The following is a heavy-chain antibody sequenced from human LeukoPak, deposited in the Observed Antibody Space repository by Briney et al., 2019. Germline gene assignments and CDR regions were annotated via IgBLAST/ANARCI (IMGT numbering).Heavy chain of an antibody. CDR1: GFTFGNYA. V-gene: IGHV3-23*01. Sequence: GGSLRLSCAASGFTFGNYAMTWVRQAPGKGLEWVSGITGSGGGTYCADSVKGRFTISRDNSKNTLYLQMNSLRAEDTAVYYCAKGRSGSIYYFDYWGQGTLVTVSS. D-gene: IGHD1-26*01. J-gene: IGHJ4*02. CDR3: AKGRSGSIYYFDY. CDR2: ITGSGGGT.